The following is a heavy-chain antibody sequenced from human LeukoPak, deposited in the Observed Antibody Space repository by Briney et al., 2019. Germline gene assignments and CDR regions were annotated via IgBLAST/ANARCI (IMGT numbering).Heavy chain of an antibody. V-gene: IGHV1-58*02. CDR3: AAVPLVDSSGYYQRYYFDY. D-gene: IGHD3-22*01. Sequence: RRASVKVSCKASGFTFTSSAMQWVRQARGQRLEWIGWIVVGSGNTNYAQKFQERVTITRDMSTSTAYMELSSLRSEDTAVYYCAAVPLVDSSGYYQRYYFDYWGQGTLVTVSS. CDR1: GFTFTSSA. CDR2: IVVGSGNT. J-gene: IGHJ4*02.